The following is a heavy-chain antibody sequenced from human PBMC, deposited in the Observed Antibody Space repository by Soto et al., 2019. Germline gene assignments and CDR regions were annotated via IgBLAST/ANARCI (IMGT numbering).Heavy chain of an antibody. D-gene: IGHD1-1*01. Sequence: PGGSLRLSCAASGFIFSNYGMHWVRQAPGKGLEWVAILWFDASNKYYADSVKGRFTISRDNSKNTLYLQMNSLRAEDTAVYYCATKRTTGTTPQSDYWGQGTLVTVSS. V-gene: IGHV3-33*01. CDR1: GFIFSNYG. CDR2: LWFDASNK. J-gene: IGHJ4*02. CDR3: ATKRTTGTTPQSDY.